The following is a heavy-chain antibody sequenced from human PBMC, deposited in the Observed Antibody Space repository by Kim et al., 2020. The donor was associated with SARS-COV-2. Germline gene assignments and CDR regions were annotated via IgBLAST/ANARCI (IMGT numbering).Heavy chain of an antibody. J-gene: IGHJ5*02. CDR2: ISSSSYI. CDR1: GFTFSSYS. D-gene: IGHD3-9*01. V-gene: IGHV3-21*01. CDR3: ARVTRITIFPAPLDP. Sequence: GGSLRLSCAASGFTFSSYSMNWVRQAPGKGLEWVSSISSSSYIYYADSVKGRFTISRDNAKNSLYLQMNSLRAEDTAVYYCARVTRITIFPAPLDPWGQGTLVTVSS.